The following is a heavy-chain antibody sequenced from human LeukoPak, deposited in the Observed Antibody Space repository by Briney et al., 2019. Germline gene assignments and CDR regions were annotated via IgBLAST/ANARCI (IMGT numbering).Heavy chain of an antibody. D-gene: IGHD3-22*01. CDR2: IYYSGST. Sequence: SETLSLTCTVSGGSISSSSYYWGWIRQPPGKGLEWIGSIYYSGSTYYNPSLKSRVTISVDTSKNQFSLKLSSVTAADTAVYYCAREYYDSSGRKHAFENWGQGTMVTVSS. J-gene: IGHJ3*02. V-gene: IGHV4-39*07. CDR1: GGSISSSSYY. CDR3: AREYYDSSGRKHAFEN.